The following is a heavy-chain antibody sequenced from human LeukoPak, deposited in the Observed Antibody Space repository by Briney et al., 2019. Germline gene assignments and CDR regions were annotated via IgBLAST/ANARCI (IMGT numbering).Heavy chain of an antibody. CDR1: GGSISSGGYY. Sequence: SQTLSLTCTVSGGSISSGGYYWSWILQHPGKGLEWIGYIFYSGSTYYNPSLKSRVTISVDTSKNQFSLKLSSVTAADTAVYYCASSSPPDYYDSSGYPDYWGQGTLVTVSS. V-gene: IGHV4-31*03. D-gene: IGHD3-22*01. J-gene: IGHJ4*02. CDR3: ASSSPPDYYDSSGYPDY. CDR2: IFYSGST.